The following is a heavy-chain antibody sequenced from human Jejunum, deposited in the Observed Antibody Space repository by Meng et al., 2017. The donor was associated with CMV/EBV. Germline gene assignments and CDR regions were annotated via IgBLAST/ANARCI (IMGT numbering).Heavy chain of an antibody. CDR2: INSDGSST. Sequence: SGFTFSSYCMHWVRQAPGKGLVWVSRINSDGSSTSYADSVKGRFTISRDNAKNTLYLQMNSLTAEDTAVYYCASRRSVSGSLNWYFDLWGRGTLVTVSS. CDR1: GFTFSSYC. V-gene: IGHV3-74*01. D-gene: IGHD6-19*01. CDR3: ASRRSVSGSLNWYFDL. J-gene: IGHJ2*01.